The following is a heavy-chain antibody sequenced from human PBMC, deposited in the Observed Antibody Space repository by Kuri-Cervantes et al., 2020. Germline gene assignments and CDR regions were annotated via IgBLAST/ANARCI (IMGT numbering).Heavy chain of an antibody. CDR3: ARVSLYGSGSYYNVYYYYGMDV. D-gene: IGHD3-10*01. V-gene: IGHV3-23*01. Sequence: GESLKISCAASGFTFSNYAMSWVRQAPGKGLEWVSAISGSGGSTYYADSVKGRFTISRDNSKNTLYLQMNSLRAEDTAVYYCARVSLYGSGSYYNVYYYYGMDVWGQGTTVTVSS. CDR2: ISGSGGST. J-gene: IGHJ6*02. CDR1: GFTFSNYA.